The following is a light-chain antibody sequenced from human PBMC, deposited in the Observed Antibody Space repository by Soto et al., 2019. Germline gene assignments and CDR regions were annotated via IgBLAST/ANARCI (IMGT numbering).Light chain of an antibody. CDR2: WAS. V-gene: IGKV4-1*01. CDR3: QQYYSTPTWT. CDR1: QSVLYSSNNKNY. Sequence: DIVMTQSPDSLAVSLGERATINCKSSQSVLYSSNNKNYLAWYQQKPGQPPKLLIYWASTRASGVPHRFSGSGSGTDFTLTISSLQAEDVAVYYCQQYYSTPTWTFGQGTKVEIK. J-gene: IGKJ1*01.